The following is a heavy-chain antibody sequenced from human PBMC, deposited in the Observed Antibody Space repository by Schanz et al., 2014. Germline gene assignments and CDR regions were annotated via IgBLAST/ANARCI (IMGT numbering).Heavy chain of an antibody. CDR1: GFTFSRYW. CDR3: ARGGADSAMAHEY. Sequence: VQLVESGGGVVQRGGSLRLSCEASGFTFSRYWMHWVRQAPGKGLEWVTRLNFDETYTSYADSVKGRFTISRDNAKNTVYLQMTSLRVEDTAVYYCARGGADSAMAHEYWGRGTLVTVSS. J-gene: IGHJ4*02. D-gene: IGHD5-18*01. CDR2: LNFDETYT. V-gene: IGHV3-74*02.